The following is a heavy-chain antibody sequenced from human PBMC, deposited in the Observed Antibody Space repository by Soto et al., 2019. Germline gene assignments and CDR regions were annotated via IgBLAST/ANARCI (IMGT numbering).Heavy chain of an antibody. CDR1: GFTFSSYG. CDR2: IWYDGSNK. Sequence: GGSLRLSCAASGFTFSSYGMHWVRQAPGKGLEWVAVIWYDGSNKYYADSVKGRFTISRDNSKNTLYLQMNSLRAEDTAVYYCARPLFNWNYRWYYYGRDVWGQGTTVTVSS. D-gene: IGHD1-7*01. CDR3: ARPLFNWNYRWYYYGRDV. J-gene: IGHJ6*02. V-gene: IGHV3-33*01.